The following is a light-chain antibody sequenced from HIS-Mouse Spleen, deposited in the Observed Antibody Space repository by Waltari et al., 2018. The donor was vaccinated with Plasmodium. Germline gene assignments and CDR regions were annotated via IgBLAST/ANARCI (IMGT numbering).Light chain of an antibody. CDR1: RDINVGSYN. V-gene: IGLV5-37*01. J-gene: IGLJ3*02. CDR3: MIWPSNASGV. CDR2: YYSASDK. Sequence: QPVLTQPPSSSASPGESARLTCPLPRDINVGSYNIYWYMQTTGSPPRYFLSYYSASDKGQGSGVPSRFSGSKDASANTGILLISGLQSEDEADYYCMIWPSNASGVFGGGTKLTVL.